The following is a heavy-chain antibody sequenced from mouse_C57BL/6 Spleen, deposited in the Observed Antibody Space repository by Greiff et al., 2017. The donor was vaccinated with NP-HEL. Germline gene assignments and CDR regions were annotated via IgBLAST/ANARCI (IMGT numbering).Heavy chain of an antibody. Sequence: EVQGVESGGGLVKPGGSLKLSCAASGFTFSDYGMHWVRQAPEKGLEWVAYISSGSSTIYYADTLKGRFTISRDKAKNTLFLQMNSLGSEDTSMYYCARRSRMDYWGQGTSVTVSS. J-gene: IGHJ4*01. CDR1: GFTFSDYG. CDR3: ARRSRMDY. V-gene: IGHV5-17*01. CDR2: ISSGSSTI.